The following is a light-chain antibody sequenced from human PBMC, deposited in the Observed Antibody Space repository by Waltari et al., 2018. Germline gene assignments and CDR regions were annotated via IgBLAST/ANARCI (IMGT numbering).Light chain of an antibody. CDR1: SSDVGAYIH. V-gene: IGLV2-14*03. J-gene: IGLJ3*02. Sequence: QSALTQPASVSGSPGQSITIPCTGTSSDVGAYIHVSWYQQRPDKAPKLIIHNVSNRPSGVSNRFSGSKSANTASLTISGLQAEDEADYYCSSYTTSGTWVFGGGTKVTVL. CDR3: SSYTTSGTWV. CDR2: NVS.